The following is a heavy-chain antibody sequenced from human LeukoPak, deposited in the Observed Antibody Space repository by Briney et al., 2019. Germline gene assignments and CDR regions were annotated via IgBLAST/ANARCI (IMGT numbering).Heavy chain of an antibody. V-gene: IGHV3-53*01. J-gene: IGHJ4*02. CDR1: GFTVSSNY. Sequence: GGSLRLSCAASGFTVSSNYMSWVRQAPGKGLVWVSVIYSGGSTYYADSVKGRFTISRDNSKNTLYLQMNSLRAEDTAVYYCARDLVVGATLGSDYWGQGTLLTVSS. D-gene: IGHD1-26*01. CDR2: IYSGGST. CDR3: ARDLVVGATLGSDY.